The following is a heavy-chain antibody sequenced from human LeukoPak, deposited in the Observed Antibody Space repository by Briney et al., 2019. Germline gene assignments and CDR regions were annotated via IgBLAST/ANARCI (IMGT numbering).Heavy chain of an antibody. D-gene: IGHD5-18*01. CDR2: ISGSGGST. J-gene: IGHJ4*02. CDR3: AKDAVDTAMVTSFEY. V-gene: IGHV3-23*01. Sequence: AGSLTLSCAASGFTFSSYAMGWVRQPPGKGLEWVAAISGSGGSTYYADSVKGRFTSSRDNSKNTLYLQMNSLRAEDTAVYSCAKDAVDTAMVTSFEYWGQGILVTVAS. CDR1: GFTFSSYA.